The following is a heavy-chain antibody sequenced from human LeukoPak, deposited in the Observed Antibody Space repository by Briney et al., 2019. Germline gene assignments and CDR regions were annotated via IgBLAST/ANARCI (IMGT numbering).Heavy chain of an antibody. CDR2: ISLRGSPV. Sequence: GGSLRLSCVASGFTFSAYSMNWVRQAPGKGLEWISYISLRGSPVYCAESVRGRFSISRDNAKNSLSLQMNSLRDDDTALYYCTRGPYYGDYWGQGTLVTVSS. D-gene: IGHD3-16*01. CDR3: TRGPYYGDY. CDR1: GFTFSAYS. V-gene: IGHV3-48*02. J-gene: IGHJ4*02.